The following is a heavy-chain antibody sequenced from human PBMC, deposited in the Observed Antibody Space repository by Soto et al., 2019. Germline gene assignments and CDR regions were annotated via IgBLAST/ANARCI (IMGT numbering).Heavy chain of an antibody. V-gene: IGHV6-1*01. J-gene: IGHJ3*02. Sequence: QVQLQQSGPGLVKPSQTLSLTCGISGDSVSSNSATWNWIRQSPSRGLEWLGRTYYRSQWHNEYEESVKSRITINPDTSKNQFSLQLKSMSPEDTAVYYCARERGFLSEALDIWGRGTMVTVSS. CDR1: GDSVSSNSAT. D-gene: IGHD3-10*01. CDR2: TYYRSQWHN. CDR3: ARERGFLSEALDI.